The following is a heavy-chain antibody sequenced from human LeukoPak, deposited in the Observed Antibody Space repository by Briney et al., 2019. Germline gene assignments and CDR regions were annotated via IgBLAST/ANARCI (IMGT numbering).Heavy chain of an antibody. CDR1: GGSFSGYY. CDR2: INHSGST. Sequence: SETLSLTCAVYGGSFSGYYWSWIRQPPGKGLEWIGEINHSGSTNYNPSLKSRVTISVDTSKNQFSLKLSSVTAADTAVYYCARGGLRWSYYFDYWGQGTLVTVSS. CDR3: ARGGLRWSYYFDY. D-gene: IGHD4-23*01. J-gene: IGHJ4*02. V-gene: IGHV4-34*01.